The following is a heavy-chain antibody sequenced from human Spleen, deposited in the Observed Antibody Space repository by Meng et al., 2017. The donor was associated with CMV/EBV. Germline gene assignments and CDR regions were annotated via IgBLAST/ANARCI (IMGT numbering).Heavy chain of an antibody. CDR1: YTFTGYY. CDR2: INPNSGGT. CDR3: ARDEGFGYSSSWGSLDY. Sequence: YTFTGYYMQWVRQAPGQGLEWMGWINPNSGGTNYAQKFQGRVTMTRDTSISTAYMELSRLRSDDTAVYYCARDEGFGYSSSWGSLDYWGQGTLVTVSS. D-gene: IGHD6-13*01. J-gene: IGHJ4*02. V-gene: IGHV1-2*02.